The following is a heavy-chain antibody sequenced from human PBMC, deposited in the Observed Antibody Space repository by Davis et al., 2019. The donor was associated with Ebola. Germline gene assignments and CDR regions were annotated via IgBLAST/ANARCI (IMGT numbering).Heavy chain of an antibody. CDR2: ISSSSSYI. CDR1: GFTFSSYS. CDR3: ARDGRGYSYGYGMDV. Sequence: GESLKISCAASGFTFSSYSMNWVRQAPGKGLEWVSSISSSSSYIYYADSVKGRFTISRDNAKNSLYLQMNSLRAEDTAVYYCARDGRGYSYGYGMDVWGQGTTVTVSS. D-gene: IGHD5-18*01. J-gene: IGHJ6*02. V-gene: IGHV3-21*01.